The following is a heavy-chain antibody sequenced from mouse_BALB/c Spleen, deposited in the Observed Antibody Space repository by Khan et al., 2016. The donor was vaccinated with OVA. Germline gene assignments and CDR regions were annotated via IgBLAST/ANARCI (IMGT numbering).Heavy chain of an antibody. J-gene: IGHJ3*01. CDR2: ISTGGSYN. CDR3: TRHAYYNNSEGFAY. CDR1: GFTFSTYG. D-gene: IGHD1-1*01. Sequence: EVKLVESGGDLVKPGGSLKLSCAASGFTFSTYGMSWVRQIPDKRLEWVSAISTGGSYNYYPDRVKGRFTISSDNAKNTMYLQMSSLKSEDKAMYYGTRHAYYNNSEGFAYWGQGTLVTVSA. V-gene: IGHV5-6*01.